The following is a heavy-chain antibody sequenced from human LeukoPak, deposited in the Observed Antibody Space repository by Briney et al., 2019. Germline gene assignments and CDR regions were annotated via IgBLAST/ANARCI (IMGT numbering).Heavy chain of an antibody. CDR2: IIPIFGTA. J-gene: IGHJ6*02. CDR1: GGTFSVYA. CDR3: ARDRKRTIFGVVTPPLGWPGMDV. V-gene: IGHV1-69*13. D-gene: IGHD3-3*01. Sequence: SVNVSFKASGGTFSVYAIGWVRQAPGQGLEWMGGIIPIFGTANYAQKFQGRVTITADESTSTAYMELSSLRSEDTAVYYCARDRKRTIFGVVTPPLGWPGMDVWGQGATVTVSS.